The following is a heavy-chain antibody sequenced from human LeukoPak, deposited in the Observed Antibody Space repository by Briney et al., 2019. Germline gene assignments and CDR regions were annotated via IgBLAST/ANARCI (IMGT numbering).Heavy chain of an antibody. CDR1: GYTFTSYD. V-gene: IGHV1-8*01. CDR3: ARGLEPYGDY. Sequence: ASVKVSCKASGYTFTSYDINWVRQAPGQGLEWMGWMNPNSGNTGYTQKFQGSVTMIRNTSISTAYMELSSLRSEDTAVYYCARGLEPYGDYWGQGTLVTVSS. D-gene: IGHD1-1*01. J-gene: IGHJ4*02. CDR2: MNPNSGNT.